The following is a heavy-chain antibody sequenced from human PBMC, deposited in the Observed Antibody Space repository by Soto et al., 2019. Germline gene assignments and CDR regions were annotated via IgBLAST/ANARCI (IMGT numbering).Heavy chain of an antibody. Sequence: EVQLLESGGGLVQPGGSLRLSCAASGFTFSSYAMSWVRQAPGKGLEWVSAISGSGGSTYYADSVKGRFTISRDNSKNTLYLQMNSLRAEDTAVYYCENIRAYYFGSGSYYKSNNWFDPWGPGTLVTVSS. D-gene: IGHD3-10*01. V-gene: IGHV3-23*01. CDR2: ISGSGGST. CDR1: GFTFSSYA. J-gene: IGHJ5*02. CDR3: ENIRAYYFGSGSYYKSNNWFDP.